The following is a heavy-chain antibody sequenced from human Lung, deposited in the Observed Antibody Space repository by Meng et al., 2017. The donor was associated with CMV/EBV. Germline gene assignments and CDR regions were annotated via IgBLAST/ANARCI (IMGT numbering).Heavy chain of an antibody. CDR2: IDDSGST. V-gene: IGHV4-4*02. Sequence: VRLTRPGPGLVKPSGTLSLTCGVSGISISSNIRWTWVRQPPGKGLEWIGDIDDSGSTNYNPSLNSRISISLDKSKNHFSLKVNSVTAADTAVYYCARGKQDAWELLAYWGQGALVTVSS. CDR1: GISISSNIR. D-gene: IGHD1-26*01. J-gene: IGHJ4*02. CDR3: ARGKQDAWELLAY.